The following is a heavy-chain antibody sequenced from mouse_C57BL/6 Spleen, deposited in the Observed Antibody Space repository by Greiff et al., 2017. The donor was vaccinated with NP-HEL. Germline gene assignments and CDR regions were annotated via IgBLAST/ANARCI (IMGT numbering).Heavy chain of an antibody. CDR2: INPGSGGT. J-gene: IGHJ2*01. V-gene: IGHV1-54*01. Sequence: VQGVESGAELVRPGTSVKVSCKASGYAFTNYLIEWVKQRPGQGLEWIGVINPGSGGTNYNEKFKGKATLTADKSSSTAYMQLSSLTSEDSAVYFCARGGNYGYFDYWGQGTTLTVSS. D-gene: IGHD2-1*01. CDR1: GYAFTNYL. CDR3: ARGGNYGYFDY.